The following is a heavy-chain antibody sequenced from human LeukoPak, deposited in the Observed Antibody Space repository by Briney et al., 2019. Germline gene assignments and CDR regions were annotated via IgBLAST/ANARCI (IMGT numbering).Heavy chain of an antibody. V-gene: IGHV1-8*03. D-gene: IGHD3-10*01. J-gene: IGHJ6*03. CDR2: MNPNSGNT. CDR1: GYTFTSYD. CDR3: ARGGPPITYYYGSGSYHYMDV. Sequence: ASVKVSCKASGYTFTSYDINWVRQATGQGLEWMGWMNPNSGNTGYAQKFQGRVTITRNTSISTAYMELSSLRSEDTAVYYCARGGPPITYYYGSGSYHYMDVWGKGTTVTVSS.